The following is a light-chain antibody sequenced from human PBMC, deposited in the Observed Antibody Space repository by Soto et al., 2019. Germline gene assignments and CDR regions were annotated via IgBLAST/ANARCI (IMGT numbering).Light chain of an antibody. CDR2: QDS. CDR3: QAWDSSTVV. Sequence: SYELTQPPSVSVSPGQTASITCSGDKLGAKYACWYQQKPGQSPVMVIYQDSKRPSGIPERFSGSNSGNTATLTIRVTQSMDEADSYCQAWDSSTVVFGGGTKLTVL. CDR1: KLGAKY. J-gene: IGLJ2*01. V-gene: IGLV3-1*01.